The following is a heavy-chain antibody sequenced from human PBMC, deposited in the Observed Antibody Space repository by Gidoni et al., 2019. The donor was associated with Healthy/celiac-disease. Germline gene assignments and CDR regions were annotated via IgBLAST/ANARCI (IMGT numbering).Heavy chain of an antibody. V-gene: IGHV4-4*02. Sequence: LQESGPGLVKPSGTLSLTCAVSGGSISSSNWWSWVRQPPGKGLEWIGEIYHSGSTNYNPSLKSRVTISVDKSKNQFSLKLSSVTAADTAVYYCARDRDYYGSGSYYLLGTGYMDVWGKGTTVTVSS. J-gene: IGHJ6*03. CDR3: ARDRDYYGSGSYYLLGTGYMDV. CDR2: IYHSGST. D-gene: IGHD3-10*01. CDR1: GGSISSSNW.